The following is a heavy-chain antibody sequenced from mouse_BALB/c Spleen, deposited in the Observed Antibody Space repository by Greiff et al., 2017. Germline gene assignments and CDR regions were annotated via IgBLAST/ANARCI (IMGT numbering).Heavy chain of an antibody. D-gene: IGHD4-1*01. V-gene: IGHV3-2*02. Sequence: DVKLQESGPGLVKPSQSLSLTCTVTGYSITSDYAWNWIRQFPGNKLEWMGYISYSGSTSYNPSLKSRISITRDTSKNQFFLQLNSVTTEDTATYYCARRNYWEYFDYWGQGTTLTVSS. CDR3: ARRNYWEYFDY. J-gene: IGHJ2*01. CDR2: ISYSGST. CDR1: GYSITSDYA.